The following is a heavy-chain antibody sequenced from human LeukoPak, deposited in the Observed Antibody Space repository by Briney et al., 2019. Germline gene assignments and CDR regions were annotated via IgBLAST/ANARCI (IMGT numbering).Heavy chain of an antibody. D-gene: IGHD3-22*01. J-gene: IGHJ4*02. CDR3: ARGDYYDSSGYSDYFDY. CDR1: GDSISSYS. V-gene: IGHV4-4*07. CDR2: IYTSGST. Sequence: PSETLSLTCSVSGDSISSYSWNWIRQSAGKGLEWIGRIYTSGSTNYNPSLESRVTVSLDTSRNQFSLNLTSVTAADTAVYYCARGDYYDSSGYSDYFDYWGQGTLVTVSS.